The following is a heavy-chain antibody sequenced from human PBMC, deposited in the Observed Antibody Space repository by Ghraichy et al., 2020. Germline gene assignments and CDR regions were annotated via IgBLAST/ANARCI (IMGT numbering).Heavy chain of an antibody. Sequence: GESLNISCAASGFTFSSYGMHWVRQAPGKGLEWVAVISYDGSNKYYADSVKGRFTISRDNSKNTLYLQMNSLRAEDTAVYYCAKAYDGYNYFDYWGQGTLVTVSS. V-gene: IGHV3-30*18. D-gene: IGHD5-24*01. CDR2: ISYDGSNK. CDR3: AKAYDGYNYFDY. J-gene: IGHJ4*02. CDR1: GFTFSSYG.